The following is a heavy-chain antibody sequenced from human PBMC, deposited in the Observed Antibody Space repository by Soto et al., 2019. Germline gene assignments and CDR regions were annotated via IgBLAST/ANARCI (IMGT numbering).Heavy chain of an antibody. CDR1: GGSISSGGYS. J-gene: IGHJ4*02. CDR2: IYHSGST. D-gene: IGHD3-22*01. V-gene: IGHV4-30-2*01. Sequence: QLQLQESGSGLVKPSQTLSLTCAVSGGSISSGGYSWSWIRQPPGKGLEWIGFIYHSGSTYYNPPRKRRVTMSVDRSRSQFSLKLRSVTAAATAGYDCAGGAPVVSDYWGQGTLVTVSS. CDR3: AGGAPVVSDY.